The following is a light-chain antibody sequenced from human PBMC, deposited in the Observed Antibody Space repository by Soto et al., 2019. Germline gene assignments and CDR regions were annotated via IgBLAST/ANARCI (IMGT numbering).Light chain of an antibody. Sequence: QSMVTQPASLSGSRGQSITISCTGTSSDIGAYDYVSWFQQHPGKAPKLMISEVNNRPSGVSNRFSGSKSGNTAYLTISGLQVEDEAEYFCLSFTTTSTHVFGTGTKVTVL. CDR2: EVN. V-gene: IGLV2-14*01. CDR3: LSFTTTSTHV. J-gene: IGLJ1*01. CDR1: SSDIGAYDY.